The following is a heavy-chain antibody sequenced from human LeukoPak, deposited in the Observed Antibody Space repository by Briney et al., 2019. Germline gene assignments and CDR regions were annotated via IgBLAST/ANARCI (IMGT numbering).Heavy chain of an antibody. V-gene: IGHV1-8*01. D-gene: IGHD1-7*01. CDR2: MNPNSGNT. CDR1: GYTFTSYD. Sequence: ASVKVSCKASGYTFTSYDINWVRQATGQGLEWMGWMNPNSGNTGYAQKFQGRVTMTRNTSISTAYMELSSLRSEDTAVYYCARGRPYNWNSPLRGQGTMVTVSS. CDR3: ARGRPYNWNSPL. J-gene: IGHJ3*01.